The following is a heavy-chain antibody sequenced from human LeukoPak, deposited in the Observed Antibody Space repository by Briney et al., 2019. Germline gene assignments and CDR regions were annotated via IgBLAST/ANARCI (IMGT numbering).Heavy chain of an antibody. CDR1: GITFSNYI. V-gene: IGHV3-23*01. J-gene: IGHJ6*02. Sequence: TGGALRLSCVASGITFSNYIMAWVRQAPGRGLECVSTIFVSGSSTYYTDTVNGRFTVSRENSKNTLYLQMNSLRAEDTAVYYCAKGLWDYYGSGIMYYTMDVWGQGTTVTVSS. CDR2: IFVSGSST. CDR3: AKGLWDYYGSGIMYYTMDV. D-gene: IGHD3-10*01.